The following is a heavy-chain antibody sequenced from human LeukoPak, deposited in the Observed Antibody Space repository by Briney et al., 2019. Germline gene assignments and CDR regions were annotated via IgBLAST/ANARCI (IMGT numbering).Heavy chain of an antibody. Sequence: KPGGSLRLSCAASGFTFSDYYMSWIRQAPGKGLEWVSSISSSSSYIYYADSVKGRFTISRDNAKNSLYLQMNSLRAEDTAVYYCARSTYSSGWYEYNWFDPWGQGTLVTVSS. J-gene: IGHJ5*02. V-gene: IGHV3-11*06. D-gene: IGHD6-19*01. CDR2: ISSSSSYI. CDR1: GFTFSDYY. CDR3: ARSTYSSGWYEYNWFDP.